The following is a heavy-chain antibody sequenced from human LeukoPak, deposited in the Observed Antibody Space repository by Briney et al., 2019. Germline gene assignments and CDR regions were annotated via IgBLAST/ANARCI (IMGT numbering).Heavy chain of an antibody. CDR2: IWYDGSNK. Sequence: GGSLRLSCAASGFIFKTYGMHWVRQAPGKGLEWVTMIWYDGSNKYYGDSVKGRFTISRDNSKNTVYLQMNSLRAEDTAVYYCAKAQGYSSTWYWDYWGQGTLVTVSS. V-gene: IGHV3-33*06. CDR3: AKAQGYSSTWYWDY. CDR1: GFIFKTYG. J-gene: IGHJ4*02. D-gene: IGHD6-13*01.